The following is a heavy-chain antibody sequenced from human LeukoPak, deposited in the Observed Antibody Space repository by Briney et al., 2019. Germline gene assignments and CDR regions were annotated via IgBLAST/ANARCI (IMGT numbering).Heavy chain of an antibody. D-gene: IGHD2-15*01. CDR1: GGTFSSYA. CDR3: ARKGGPNDY. CDR2: IIPILGIA. J-gene: IGHJ4*02. Sequence: SVKVSCKASGGTFSSYAISWVRQAPGQGLEWMGRIIPILGIANYAQKFQGRVTITADKSTSTAYMELSSLRSDDTAVYYCARKGGPNDYWGQGTPVTVSS. V-gene: IGHV1-69*04.